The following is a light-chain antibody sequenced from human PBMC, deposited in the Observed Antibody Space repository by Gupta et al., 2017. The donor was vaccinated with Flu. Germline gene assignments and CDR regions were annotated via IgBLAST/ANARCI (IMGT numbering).Light chain of an antibody. CDR1: RSDVGGYNY. V-gene: IGLV2-14*01. Sequence: ALTQPASVSGSPGQSITHSCTGTRSDVGGYNYVSWYQQHPGKAPKLMIYEVSNRPSGVSNRFSGSKSGNTASLTISGLQAEDEADYYCSSYTSSSTLNWVFGGGTKLTVL. CDR3: SSYTSSSTLNWV. CDR2: EVS. J-gene: IGLJ3*02.